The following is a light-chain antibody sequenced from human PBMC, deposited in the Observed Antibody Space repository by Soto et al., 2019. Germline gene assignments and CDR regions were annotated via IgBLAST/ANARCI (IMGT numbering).Light chain of an antibody. Sequence: DIVMTQSPLSLPVTPGEPASISCRSSQSLLHSNGYNYLDWYLQKPGQSPQLLIYLGSNRASGVPDRFSGSGSGTDFTLKISRVAAEDVGVYYCMQALQTPNTFGQGTRLEIK. CDR3: MQALQTPNT. J-gene: IGKJ5*01. CDR1: QSLLHSNGYNY. V-gene: IGKV2-28*01. CDR2: LGS.